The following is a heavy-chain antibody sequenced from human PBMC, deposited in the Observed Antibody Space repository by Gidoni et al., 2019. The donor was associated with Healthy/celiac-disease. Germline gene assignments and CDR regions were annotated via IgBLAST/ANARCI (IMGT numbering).Heavy chain of an antibody. CDR1: GFTFSGSA. D-gene: IGHD4-17*01. V-gene: IGHV3-73*02. CDR3: TSPNYDYGDYFPMDV. Sequence: EVQLVASGGGLVQPGGSLNLSCAASGFTFSGSAMHGVRQASGKGLEWVGRSRSKANSDATAYAASVKGRFTISRDDSKNTAYLQMNSLKTEDTAVYYCTSPNYDYGDYFPMDVWGKGTTVTVSS. CDR2: SRSKANSDAT. J-gene: IGHJ6*04.